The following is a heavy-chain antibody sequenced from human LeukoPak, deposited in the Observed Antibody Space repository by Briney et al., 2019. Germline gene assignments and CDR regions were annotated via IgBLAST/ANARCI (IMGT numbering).Heavy chain of an antibody. V-gene: IGHV1-69*06. CDR2: IIPIFGTA. CDR3: ARVGVVVPAAITGGLNY. D-gene: IGHD2-2*02. CDR1: GGTFSSYA. J-gene: IGHJ4*02. Sequence: GASVKVSCKASGGTFSSYAISWVRQAPGQGLEWMGGIIPIFGTANYAQKFQGRVTITADKSTSTAYMELSSLRSEDTAVYYCARVGVVVPAAITGGLNYWGQGTLVTVSS.